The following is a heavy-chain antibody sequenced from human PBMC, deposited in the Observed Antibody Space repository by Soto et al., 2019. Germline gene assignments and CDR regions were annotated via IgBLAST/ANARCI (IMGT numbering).Heavy chain of an antibody. CDR2: IYFSGNT. CDR1: VGSISSSSNYY. V-gene: IGHV4-39*01. CDR3: VTTANYCSGNSCYDFDY. J-gene: IGHJ4*02. Sequence: PAETLSLTCTVSVGSISSSSNYYWCWIRQPPGNGLEWIGSIYFSGNTYYSPSLRSRVTLSVDTSKNQFSLNLYSVTAADTAVYYCVTTANYCSGNSCYDFDYWGQGTLVTVSS. D-gene: IGHD2-2*01.